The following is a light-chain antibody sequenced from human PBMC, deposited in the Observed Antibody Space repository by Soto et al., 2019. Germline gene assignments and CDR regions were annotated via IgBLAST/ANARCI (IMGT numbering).Light chain of an antibody. J-gene: IGKJ4*01. V-gene: IGKV1-5*03. CDR3: QEYNGNSGLT. CDR1: QSISSW. CDR2: SAS. Sequence: DIQMTQSPSTLSASVGDRVTITCRASQSISSWLAWYQQKPGKAPNLLIFSASGLERGVPSRFSGSGSGTEFTLTISSLQPDDFATYYCQEYNGNSGLTFGGGTKVELK.